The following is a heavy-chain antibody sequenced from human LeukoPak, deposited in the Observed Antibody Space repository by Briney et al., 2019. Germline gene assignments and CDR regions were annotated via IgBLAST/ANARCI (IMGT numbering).Heavy chain of an antibody. CDR2: IIPIFGIA. V-gene: IGHV1-69*04. CDR1: GGTFSSYA. CDR3: AREYDYSSSSTLYNWFDP. D-gene: IGHD6-13*01. J-gene: IGHJ5*02. Sequence: GASVKVSCKASGGTFSSYAISWVRQAPGQGLEWMGRIIPIFGIANYAQKFQGRVTITADKSTSTAYMELSSLRSEDTAVYYCAREYDYSSSSTLYNWFDPWGQGTLVTVSS.